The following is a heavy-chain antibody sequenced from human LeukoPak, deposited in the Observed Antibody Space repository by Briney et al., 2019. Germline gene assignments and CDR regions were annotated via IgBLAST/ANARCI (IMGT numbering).Heavy chain of an antibody. CDR3: ARQSGMGIDY. D-gene: IGHD7-27*01. Sequence: GSLRLSCAASGFTFSSYAMSWIRQPPGKGLEWIGSIYYSGSTYYNPSLKSRVTISVDTSKNQFSLKLSSVTAADTAVYYCARQSGMGIDYWGQGTLVTVSS. CDR1: GFTFSSYA. J-gene: IGHJ4*02. V-gene: IGHV4-38-2*01. CDR2: IYYSGST.